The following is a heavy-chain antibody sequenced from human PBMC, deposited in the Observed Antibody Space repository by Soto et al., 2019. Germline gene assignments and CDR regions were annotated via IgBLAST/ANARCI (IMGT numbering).Heavy chain of an antibody. Sequence: ASVNVSCKASGYSFTSYAMHWVRQAPGQRLEWMGWINAGNGNTKYSQKFQGRITITRDTSASTAYMDLSSLRSEDTAVYYCARVSGFYYCDDWGQGTLVTVSS. CDR3: ARVSGFYYCDD. CDR1: GYSFTSYA. CDR2: INAGNGNT. V-gene: IGHV1-3*01. J-gene: IGHJ4*02. D-gene: IGHD3-22*01.